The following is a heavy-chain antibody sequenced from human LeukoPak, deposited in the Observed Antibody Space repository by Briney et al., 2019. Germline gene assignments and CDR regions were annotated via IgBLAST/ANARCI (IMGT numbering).Heavy chain of an antibody. CDR2: AIPILGIA. CDR3: AREPDVDMSTFRGEAFDI. CDR1: GGIFSSYT. D-gene: IGHD5-24*01. J-gene: IGHJ3*02. Sequence: SVKVSCKASGGIFSSYTFNWVRQAPGQGLEWMGRAIPILGIATYAQKFQGRITITADKSTSTAYMELSSLRSDDTAMYYCAREPDVDMSTFRGEAFDIWGQGTMVTVSS. V-gene: IGHV1-69*04.